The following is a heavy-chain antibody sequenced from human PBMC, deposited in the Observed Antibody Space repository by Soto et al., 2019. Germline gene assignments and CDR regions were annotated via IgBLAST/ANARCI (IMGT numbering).Heavy chain of an antibody. Sequence: QVQLVESGGGVVQPGRSLRLSCAASGFTFSSYAMHWVRQAPGKGLEWVAVISYDGSNKYYADSVKGRFTISRDNSKNTLYLQMNSLRAEDTAVYYCARVRPKIAVAGNYYYYGMDVWGQGTTVTVSS. CDR1: GFTFSSYA. J-gene: IGHJ6*02. CDR2: ISYDGSNK. V-gene: IGHV3-30-3*01. CDR3: ARVRPKIAVAGNYYYYGMDV. D-gene: IGHD6-19*01.